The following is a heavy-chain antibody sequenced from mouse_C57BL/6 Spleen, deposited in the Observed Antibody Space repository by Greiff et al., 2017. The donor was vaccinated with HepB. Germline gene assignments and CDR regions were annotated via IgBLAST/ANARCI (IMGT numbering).Heavy chain of an antibody. D-gene: IGHD2-12*01. J-gene: IGHJ4*01. CDR1: GFTFSDYY. Sequence: EVQLVESEGGLVQPGSSMKLSCTASGFTFSDYYMAWVCQVPEKGLEWVANINYDGSSTYYLDSLKSRFIISRDNAKNILYLQMSSLKSEDTATYYCARAYYTGYAMDYWGQGTSVTVSS. V-gene: IGHV5-16*01. CDR2: INYDGSST. CDR3: ARAYYTGYAMDY.